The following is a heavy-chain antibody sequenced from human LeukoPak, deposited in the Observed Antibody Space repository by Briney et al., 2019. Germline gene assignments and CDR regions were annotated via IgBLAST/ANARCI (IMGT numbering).Heavy chain of an antibody. CDR1: GFTFSNYA. CDR2: ITSNGGST. J-gene: IGHJ4*02. D-gene: IGHD6-19*01. Sequence: GGSLGLSCAASGFTFSNYAMHWVRQAPGKGLEYVAVITSNGGSTYFANAVQGRFTISRDNSKNTVYLQMGSLRAEDTAVYYCAKDEAGYSSGWGQGTLVTVSS. V-gene: IGHV3-64*01. CDR3: AKDEAGYSSG.